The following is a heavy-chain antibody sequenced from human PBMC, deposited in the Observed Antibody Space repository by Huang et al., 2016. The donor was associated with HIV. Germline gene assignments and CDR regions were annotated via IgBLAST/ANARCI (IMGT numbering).Heavy chain of an antibody. V-gene: IGHV1-18*01. D-gene: IGHD3-22*01. CDR1: GYTFTSYG. CDR2: SSASSGDT. Sequence: QIQLMQYGPELKQPGASVKASCKASGYTFTSYGITWVRQAPGQGPEWMGRSSASSGDTEYVQKFQGRVTVTTDTSTNIAYMELRSLRSDDTAKYYCARDPKYHRIGYYRQRRGIDIWGQGTMVIVSS. J-gene: IGHJ3*02. CDR3: ARDPKYHRIGYYRQRRGIDI.